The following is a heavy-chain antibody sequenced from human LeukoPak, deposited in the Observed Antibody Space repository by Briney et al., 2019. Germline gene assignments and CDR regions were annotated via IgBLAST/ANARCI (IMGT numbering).Heavy chain of an antibody. CDR1: GFTFSSYA. CDR3: AKDDGDFWSRSKNNRPIDY. V-gene: IGHV3-23*01. CDR2: ISGSGGST. D-gene: IGHD3-3*01. Sequence: GGSLRLSCAASGFTFSSYAMSWVRQAPGKGLEWVSAISGSGGSTYYADSVKGRFTISRDNSKNTLYLQMNSLRAEDTAVYYCAKDDGDFWSRSKNNRPIDYWGQGTLVTVSS. J-gene: IGHJ4*02.